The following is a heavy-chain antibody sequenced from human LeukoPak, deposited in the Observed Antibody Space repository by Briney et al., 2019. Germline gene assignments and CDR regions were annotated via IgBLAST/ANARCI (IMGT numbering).Heavy chain of an antibody. CDR2: ISYDGSNK. V-gene: IGHV3-30*04. CDR1: GFTFSSYA. D-gene: IGHD1-26*01. Sequence: GGSLRLSCAASGFTFSSYAMHWVRQAPGKGLEWVAVISYDGSNKYYADSVKGRFTMSIDNAKNTLYLQMNSLRAEDTAVYYCTRDKGGLSLWGQGTMVTVSP. CDR3: TRDKGGLSL. J-gene: IGHJ3*01.